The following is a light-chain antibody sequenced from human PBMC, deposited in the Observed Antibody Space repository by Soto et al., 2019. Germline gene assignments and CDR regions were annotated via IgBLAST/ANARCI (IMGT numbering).Light chain of an antibody. CDR2: DVS. V-gene: IGKV1-39*01. CDR3: QQTYSMPLT. J-gene: IGKJ4*01. CDR1: QNIIRY. Sequence: DIQMTQSPSSLSASVGDRVTITCRANQNIIRYLNWYQQKPGKAPKVLIYDVSTLQSGVPSRFSGSGSGTDFTLTISSLQPEDFATFYCQQTYSMPLTFGGGTKVEIK.